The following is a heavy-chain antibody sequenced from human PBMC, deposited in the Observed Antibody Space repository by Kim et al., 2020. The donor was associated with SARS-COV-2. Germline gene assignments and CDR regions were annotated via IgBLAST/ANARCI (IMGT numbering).Heavy chain of an antibody. Sequence: ASVKVSCKASGYTFTSYAMNWVRQAPGQGLEWMGWINTNTGNPTYAQGFTGRFVFSLDTSVSTAYLQISSLKAEDTAVYYCARVPRPPYYYDSSGYYHFDYWGQGTLVTVSS. V-gene: IGHV7-4-1*02. J-gene: IGHJ4*02. CDR3: ARVPRPPYYYDSSGYYHFDY. D-gene: IGHD3-22*01. CDR1: GYTFTSYA. CDR2: INTNTGNP.